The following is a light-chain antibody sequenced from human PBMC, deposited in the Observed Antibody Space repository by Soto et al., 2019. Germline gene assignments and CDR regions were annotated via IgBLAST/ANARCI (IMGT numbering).Light chain of an antibody. CDR3: AAWDDRLHGRA. Sequence: QSVLTQPPSASGAPGQRVTISCSGRSSNIGSNTVNWYQQFPGTAPKLLIYNNNQRPSGVPDRFFGSKSGTSASLAISGLQSEDEADYYCAAWDDRLHGRAFGGGTKLTVL. V-gene: IGLV1-44*01. CDR1: SSNIGSNT. CDR2: NNN. J-gene: IGLJ2*01.